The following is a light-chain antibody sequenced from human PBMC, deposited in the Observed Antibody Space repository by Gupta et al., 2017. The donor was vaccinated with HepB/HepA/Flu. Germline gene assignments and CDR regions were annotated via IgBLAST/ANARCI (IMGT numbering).Light chain of an antibody. CDR3: QQRSNWLT. J-gene: IGKJ4*01. V-gene: IGKV3-11*01. CDR2: DAS. CDR1: QSVSSY. Sequence: EIASTPSPATLSLSPGERATLSCRASQSVSSYLAWYQQKPGQAPGLLIYDASNRATGIPARFSGSGSGTDFTLTISSLEPEDFAVYYCQQRSNWLTFGGGTKVEIK.